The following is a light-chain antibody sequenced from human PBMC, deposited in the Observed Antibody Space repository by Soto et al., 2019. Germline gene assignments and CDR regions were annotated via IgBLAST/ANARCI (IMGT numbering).Light chain of an antibody. V-gene: IGKV3-15*01. CDR1: QSVTTN. J-gene: IGKJ4*01. CDR2: GAS. CDR3: QQYEKWPVT. Sequence: ESVMTQSPSTLSVYPGERVTFSCRASQSVTTNLAWYQHKAGQAPRLLISGASTGATGVPARFSGSGSGAEFTLTINSLQPEDSAVYYCQQYEKWPVTFGGGTKVDIK.